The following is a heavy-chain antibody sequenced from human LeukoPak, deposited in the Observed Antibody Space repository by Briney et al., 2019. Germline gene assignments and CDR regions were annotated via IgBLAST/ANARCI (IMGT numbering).Heavy chain of an antibody. J-gene: IGHJ4*02. CDR3: ASYKSRDGYNSDYFDY. Sequence: SQTLSLTCTVSGGSISSGDYYWSWIRQPPGKGLEWIGYIYYSGSTYYNPSLKSRVTISVDTSKNQFSLKLSSVTAADTAVYYCASYKSRDGYNSDYFDYWGQGTLVTVSS. V-gene: IGHV4-30-4*08. CDR1: GGSISSGDYY. D-gene: IGHD5-24*01. CDR2: IYYSGST.